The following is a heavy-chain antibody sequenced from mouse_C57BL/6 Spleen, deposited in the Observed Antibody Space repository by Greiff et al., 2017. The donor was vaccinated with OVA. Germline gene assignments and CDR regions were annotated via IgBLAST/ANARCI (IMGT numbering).Heavy chain of an antibody. Sequence: EVQLQQSGTVLARPGASVKMSCKTSGYTFTSYYMHWVKQRPEQGLEWIGRIDPEDGDTEYAPKFQGKATMTADTSSNTAYLQLSSLTSEDTAVYYCTTSAFITTVVAPDVWGTGTTVTVSS. D-gene: IGHD1-1*01. CDR2: IDPEDGDT. V-gene: IGHV14-1*01. CDR3: TTSAFITTVVAPDV. CDR1: GYTFTSYY. J-gene: IGHJ1*03.